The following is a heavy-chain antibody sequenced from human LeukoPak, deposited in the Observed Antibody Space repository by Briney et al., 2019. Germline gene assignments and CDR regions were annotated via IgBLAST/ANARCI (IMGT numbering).Heavy chain of an antibody. CDR2: SNYSGST. CDR1: SGSFSDYY. Sequence: PSETLSLTCAVYSGSFSDYYWSWIRQPPGKGLEWIGESNYSGSTDYNPSLRSRVTISVDTSKNQFSLKLNSVTAADTAVYYCARGRHYYDSGGYYYNYWGQGTLVTVSS. V-gene: IGHV4-34*01. D-gene: IGHD3-22*01. J-gene: IGHJ4*02. CDR3: ARGRHYYDSGGYYYNY.